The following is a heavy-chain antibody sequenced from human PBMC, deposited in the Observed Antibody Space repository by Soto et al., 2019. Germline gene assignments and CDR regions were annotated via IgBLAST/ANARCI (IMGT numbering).Heavy chain of an antibody. V-gene: IGHV4-34*01. CDR1: GGSFSGYY. CDR3: ARGNRDHGMDV. J-gene: IGHJ6*02. Sequence: SETLSLTCAVYGGSFSGYYWSWIRQPPGKGLEWIGEINHSGSTNYNPSLKSRVTISVDTSKNQFSLKLSSVTAADTAVYYCARGNRDHGMDVWGQGTTVTVYS. CDR2: INHSGST.